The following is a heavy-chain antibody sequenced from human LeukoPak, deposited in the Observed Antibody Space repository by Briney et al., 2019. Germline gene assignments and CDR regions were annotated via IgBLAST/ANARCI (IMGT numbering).Heavy chain of an antibody. Sequence: GGSLRLSCAASGFTFSSYAMSWVRQAPGKGLEWVSAISGSGGSTYYADSVKGRFTISRDNSNNTLYLQVNSLRVEDTAVYYCARQFYGSFDYWGQGTLVTVSS. V-gene: IGHV3-23*01. J-gene: IGHJ4*02. CDR1: GFTFSSYA. D-gene: IGHD3-10*01. CDR2: ISGSGGST. CDR3: ARQFYGSFDY.